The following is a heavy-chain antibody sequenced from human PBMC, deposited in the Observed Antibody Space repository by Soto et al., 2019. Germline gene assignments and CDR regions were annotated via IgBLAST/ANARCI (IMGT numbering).Heavy chain of an antibody. V-gene: IGHV4-59*08. J-gene: IGHJ4*02. D-gene: IGHD2-15*01. CDR1: GGSISSYY. Sequence: QVQLQESGPGLVMPSETLSLTCTVSGGSISSYYWSWIRQPPGKGLEWIGYIYYSGSTNYNPSLKSRVTISVDTSKNQFSLKLSSVTAADTAVYYGARHRRGIFDFDYWGQGTLVTVSS. CDR2: IYYSGST. CDR3: ARHRRGIFDFDY.